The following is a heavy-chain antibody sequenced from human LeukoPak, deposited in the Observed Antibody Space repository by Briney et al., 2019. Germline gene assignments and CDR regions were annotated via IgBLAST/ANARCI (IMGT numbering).Heavy chain of an antibody. CDR2: ISYDGGNK. D-gene: IGHD4-11*01. J-gene: IGHJ4*02. Sequence: GRSLRLSCAASGFTFNSYAMHWVRQAPGKGLEWVAVISYDGGNKYYADSVKGRFTISRDNSKNTLYLQMNSLRADDTAVYFCAREFTGLDYWGQGTLVTVSS. V-gene: IGHV3-30-3*01. CDR3: AREFTGLDY. CDR1: GFTFNSYA.